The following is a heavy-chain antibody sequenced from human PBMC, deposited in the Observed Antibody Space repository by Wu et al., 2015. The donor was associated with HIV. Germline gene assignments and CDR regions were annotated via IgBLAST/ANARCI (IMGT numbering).Heavy chain of an antibody. CDR3: ARIRHGYEDYGGKDAFDT. V-gene: IGHV1-46*01. CDR1: GYVFTSYH. J-gene: IGHJ3*02. D-gene: IGHD4/OR15-4a*01. CDR2: LNPSSGIT. Sequence: QGMLVQSGAEMKQPGASVRVSCKASGYVFTSYHLHWVRQAPGQGLEWMGILNPSSGITTYAQKFEGRVTMTRDTSTSTVYMELSSLTSEDTAMYYCARIRHGYEDYGGKDAFDTWGQGTMVTVSS.